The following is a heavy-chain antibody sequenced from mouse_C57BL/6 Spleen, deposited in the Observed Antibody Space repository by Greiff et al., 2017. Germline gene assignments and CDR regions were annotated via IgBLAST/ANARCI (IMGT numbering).Heavy chain of an antibody. CDR3: TRGGSPWFAY. Sequence: EVKVEESGGGLVQPGGSMKLSCAASGFTFSDAWMDWVRQSPEKGLEWVAEIRNKANNHATYYAEPVKGRFTISREDSKSSVYQQMNSLRAEDAGIYYCTRGGSPWFAYWGQGTLVTVSA. CDR2: IRNKANNHAT. J-gene: IGHJ3*01. V-gene: IGHV6-6*01. CDR1: GFTFSDAW.